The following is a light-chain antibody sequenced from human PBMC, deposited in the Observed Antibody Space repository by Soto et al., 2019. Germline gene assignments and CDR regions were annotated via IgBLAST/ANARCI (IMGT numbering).Light chain of an antibody. CDR3: QQYNQSFMFS. CDR2: GAS. J-gene: IGKJ2*01. CDR1: QTVSNNY. V-gene: IGKV3-20*01. Sequence: EIVLTQSPGTLSLSAGERATLSCRASQTVSNNYLAWYQQKPGQAPRLLIYGASSRATGIPDRFSGSGSGTDFTLTISRLEPEDFAVYHCQQYNQSFMFSFGQGTNLEIK.